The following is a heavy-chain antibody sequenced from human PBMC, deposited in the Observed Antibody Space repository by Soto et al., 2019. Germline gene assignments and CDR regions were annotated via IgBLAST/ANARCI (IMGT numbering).Heavy chain of an antibody. D-gene: IGHD6-6*01. V-gene: IGHV3-66*01. J-gene: IGHJ6*03. CDR3: ARGGALAARSYYYYYYMDV. CDR1: GFTVSSNY. CDR2: IYSGGST. Sequence: GGSLRLSCAASGFTVSSNYMSWVRQAPGKGLEWVSVIYSGGSTYYADSVKGRFTISRDNSKNTLYLQMNSLRAEDTAVYYCARGGALAARSYYYYYYMDVWGKGTTVTVSS.